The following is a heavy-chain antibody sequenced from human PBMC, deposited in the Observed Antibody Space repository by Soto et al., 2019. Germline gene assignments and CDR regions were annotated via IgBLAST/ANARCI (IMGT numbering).Heavy chain of an antibody. V-gene: IGHV4-30-4*01. J-gene: IGHJ4*02. D-gene: IGHD4-4*01. CDR2: IYYSGST. CDR1: GGSISSGDYY. CDR3: ASGSNYPAGFDY. Sequence: QVQLQESGPGLVKPSQTLSLTCTVSGGSISSGDYYWSWIRQPPGKGLEWIGYIYYSGSTYYNPHLTSRVTTSVDTYKNQFSLKLSSVTAADTAVYYCASGSNYPAGFDYWGQGTLVTVSS.